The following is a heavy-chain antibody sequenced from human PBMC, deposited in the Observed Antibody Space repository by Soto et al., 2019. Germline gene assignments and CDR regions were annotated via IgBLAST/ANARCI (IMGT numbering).Heavy chain of an antibody. D-gene: IGHD6-19*01. J-gene: IGHJ4*02. Sequence: PGGSLRLSCAASGFTFSDYAMHWVRQAPGKGLEWVAHISSDGNNKYYADSVKGRFTISRDSSKNTVSLEMTSLRAEDTAVYYCAKGGRQWLVTSDFNYWGQGALVTVSS. V-gene: IGHV3-30*18. CDR2: ISSDGNNK. CDR1: GFTFSDYA. CDR3: AKGGRQWLVTSDFNY.